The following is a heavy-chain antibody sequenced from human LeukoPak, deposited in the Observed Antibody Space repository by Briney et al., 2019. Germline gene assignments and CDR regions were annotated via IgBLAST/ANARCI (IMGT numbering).Heavy chain of an antibody. D-gene: IGHD1-26*01. CDR2: IRYDGSNK. V-gene: IGHV3-30*02. CDR3: ARVSRGKWELLGAHDY. Sequence: GGSLRLSCAASGFTFSSYGMHWVRQAPGKGLEWVAFIRYDGSNKYYADSVKGRFTISRDNAKKSLYLQMNSLRAEDTAVYYCARVSRGKWELLGAHDYWGQGTLVTVSS. CDR1: GFTFSSYG. J-gene: IGHJ4*02.